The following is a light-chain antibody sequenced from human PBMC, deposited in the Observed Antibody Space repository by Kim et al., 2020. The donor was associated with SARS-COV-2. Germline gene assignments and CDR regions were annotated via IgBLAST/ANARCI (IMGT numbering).Light chain of an antibody. Sequence: DIQMTQSPSSLSASVGDRVTITCQASQDISNYLNWYQQKPGKAPKLLIYDASNLETGVPSRFSGSGSGTDFTFTISSLQPEDIATYYCQQYGNLPHNFGGGTKVDI. CDR1: QDISNY. J-gene: IGKJ4*01. CDR3: QQYGNLPHN. CDR2: DAS. V-gene: IGKV1-33*01.